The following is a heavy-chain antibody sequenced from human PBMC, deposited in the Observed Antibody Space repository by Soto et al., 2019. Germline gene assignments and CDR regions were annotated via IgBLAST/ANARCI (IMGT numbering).Heavy chain of an antibody. Sequence: QVQLVQSGAEVKKPGSSLKVSCKASGGIFSTYAISWLRQAPGQGLEWMGGIIPIFGTPNYAQRFQGRVTITADESTSTAYMELSRLRSEDTVVYYCARDRDDYGSGNYYNRIDFWGQGTLVTVSS. CDR3: ARDRDDYGSGNYYNRIDF. D-gene: IGHD3-10*01. CDR2: IIPIFGTP. CDR1: GGIFSTYA. J-gene: IGHJ4*02. V-gene: IGHV1-69*01.